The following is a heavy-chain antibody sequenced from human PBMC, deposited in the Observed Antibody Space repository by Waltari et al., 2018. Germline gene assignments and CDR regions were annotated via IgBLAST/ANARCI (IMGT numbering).Heavy chain of an antibody. V-gene: IGHV1-69*05. Sequence: QVQLVQSGAEVKKPGSSVKVSCKASGGTFSSYAISWVRQAPGQGLEWMGGIIPILGTATYAQKFQGRVTITTDESSSTAYMELSSLRSEDTALYYCARDRGGSQGWYFDYWGQGTLVTVSS. J-gene: IGHJ4*02. D-gene: IGHD1-26*01. CDR3: ARDRGGSQGWYFDY. CDR1: GGTFSSYA. CDR2: IIPILGTA.